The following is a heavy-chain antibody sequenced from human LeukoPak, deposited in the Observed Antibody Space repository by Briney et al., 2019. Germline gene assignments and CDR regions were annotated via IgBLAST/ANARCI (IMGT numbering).Heavy chain of an antibody. CDR2: VDPEDGET. J-gene: IGHJ3*02. CDR1: GYTFTDYY. D-gene: IGHD3-22*01. Sequence: VASVKVSCKVSGYTFTDYYMHWVQQAPGKGLEWMGLVDPEDGETIYAEKFQGRVTITADTSTSTAYMELRRLRSDDTAVSYCARDGFGHYYDSSRWNAFDIWGQGTMVTVSS. V-gene: IGHV1-69-2*01. CDR3: ARDGFGHYYDSSRWNAFDI.